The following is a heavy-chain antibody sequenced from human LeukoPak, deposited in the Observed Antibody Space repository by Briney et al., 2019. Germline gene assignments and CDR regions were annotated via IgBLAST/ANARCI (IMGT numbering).Heavy chain of an antibody. Sequence: GGSLRLSCAASGFTFSSYSMNWVRQAPGKGLEWVSSISSSSSYIYYADSVKGRFTISRDNAKNSLYLQMNSLRAEDTAVYYCARDLLHYDFWSGYFFDYWGQGTLVTVSS. V-gene: IGHV3-21*01. J-gene: IGHJ4*02. D-gene: IGHD3-3*01. CDR1: GFTFSSYS. CDR2: ISSSSSYI. CDR3: ARDLLHYDFWSGYFFDY.